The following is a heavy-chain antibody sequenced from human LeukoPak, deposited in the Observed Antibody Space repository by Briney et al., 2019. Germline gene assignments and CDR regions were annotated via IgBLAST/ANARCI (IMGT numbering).Heavy chain of an antibody. CDR3: AREGSYSSSSPFDY. CDR2: IYYSGST. Sequence: PSETLSLTYTVSGGSISRYYWSWIRQPPGKGLEWIGYIYYSGSTNYNPSLKSRVTISVDTSKNQFSLKLSSVTAADTAVYYCAREGSYSSSSPFDYWGQGTLVTVSS. J-gene: IGHJ4*02. V-gene: IGHV4-59*01. CDR1: GGSISRYY. D-gene: IGHD6-6*01.